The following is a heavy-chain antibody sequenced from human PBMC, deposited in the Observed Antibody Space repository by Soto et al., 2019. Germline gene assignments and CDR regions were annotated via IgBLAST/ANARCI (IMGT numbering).Heavy chain of an antibody. J-gene: IGHJ6*02. V-gene: IGHV3-13*01. Sequence: GGSLRLSCAASGFTFSSYDMHRVRQATGKGLEWVSAIGTAGDTYYPGSVKGRFTISRENAKNSLYLQMNSLRAEDTAVYYCARDQESHGMDVWGQGTTVTVSS. CDR1: GFTFSSYD. D-gene: IGHD3-10*01. CDR2: IGTAGDT. CDR3: ARDQESHGMDV.